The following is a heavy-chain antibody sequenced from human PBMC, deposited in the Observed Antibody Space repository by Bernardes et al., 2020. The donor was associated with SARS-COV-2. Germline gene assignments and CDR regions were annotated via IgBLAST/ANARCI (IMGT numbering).Heavy chain of an antibody. J-gene: IGHJ5*02. CDR2: ISGSGSST. V-gene: IGHV3-23*01. CDR3: VKSAGIAVTGPGAQNWFDP. D-gene: IGHD6-19*01. CDR1: GFTFDNFA. Sequence: WGSLRLSCAASGFTFDNFAMSWVRQAPGKGLEWISAISGSGSSTHYAASVKRRFNVSRDNSKNTLFLHMSSLTAEDSAVYYGVKSAGIAVTGPGAQNWFDPWGQGSLVIVSS.